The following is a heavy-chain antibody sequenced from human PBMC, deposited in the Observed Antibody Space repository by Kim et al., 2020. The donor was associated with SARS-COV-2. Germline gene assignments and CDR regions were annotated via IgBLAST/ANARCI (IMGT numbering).Heavy chain of an antibody. J-gene: IGHJ5*02. Sequence: SVKVSCKASGGTFSSYAISWVRQAPGQGLEWMGGIIPIFGTANYAQKFQGRVTITADESTSTAYMELSSLRSEDTAVYYCARSRGSSGWFTHNKNWFDPWGQGTLVTVSS. CDR2: IIPIFGTA. V-gene: IGHV1-69*13. D-gene: IGHD6-19*01. CDR1: GGTFSSYA. CDR3: ARSRGSSGWFTHNKNWFDP.